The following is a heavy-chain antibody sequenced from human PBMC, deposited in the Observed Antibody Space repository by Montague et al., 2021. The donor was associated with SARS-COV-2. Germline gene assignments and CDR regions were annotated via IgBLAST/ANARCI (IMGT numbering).Heavy chain of an antibody. V-gene: IGHV4-39*01. CDR2: IYYSGST. CDR3: ARGEKEMATIVDEYFDY. Sequence: SETLSLTCTVSGGSISSSSYYWGWIRQPPGKGLEWIGSIYYSGSTYYNPSLKSRVTISVDTSKNQFSLKLSSVTAADTAVYYCARGEKEMATIVDEYFDYWGQGTLVTVSS. CDR1: GGSISSSSYY. J-gene: IGHJ4*02. D-gene: IGHD5-24*01.